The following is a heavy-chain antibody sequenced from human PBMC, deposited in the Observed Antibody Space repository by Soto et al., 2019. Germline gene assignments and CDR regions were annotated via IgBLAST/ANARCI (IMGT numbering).Heavy chain of an antibody. J-gene: IGHJ4*02. CDR2: VYYTGST. CDR3: ARSVAVPGAHIDY. V-gene: IGHV4-59*01. Sequence: SETLSLTCSVSGGSISGSYWSWIRQSPGKGLEWLGYVYYTGSTNHSPSLRSRVSISVDTSKNEFSLRLSSVTAADTAVYFCARSVAVPGAHIDYWGQGTQVTVSS. D-gene: IGHD6-19*01. CDR1: GGSISGSY.